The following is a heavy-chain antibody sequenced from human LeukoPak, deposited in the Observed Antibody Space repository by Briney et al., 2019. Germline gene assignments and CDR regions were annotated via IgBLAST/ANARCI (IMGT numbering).Heavy chain of an antibody. CDR1: GFTFNSYG. Sequence: GTSLRLSCAASGFTFNSYGMNWVRQAPGKGLEWVTLISYDGDEKYYVDSVKGRFTISRDNSKNTLYLQMNSLRAEDAAIYYCARDRRLASFDYGGQGTLVTVSS. J-gene: IGHJ4*02. CDR2: ISYDGDEK. CDR3: ARDRRLASFDY. D-gene: IGHD6-25*01. V-gene: IGHV3-30*03.